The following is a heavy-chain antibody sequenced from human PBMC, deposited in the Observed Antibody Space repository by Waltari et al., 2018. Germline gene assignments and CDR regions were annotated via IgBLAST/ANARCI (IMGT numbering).Heavy chain of an antibody. CDR1: GFTFSSYA. V-gene: IGHV3-23*01. J-gene: IGHJ4*02. CDR3: AKDADSSGYQYYFDY. D-gene: IGHD3-22*01. CDR2: IRGSGGST. Sequence: EVQLLESGGGLVQPGGSLRLSCAASGFTFSSYAMSWVRQAPGKGLEGVSAIRGSGGSTYYADSVKGRCTISRDNAKNTLYLQMNSLRAEDTAVYYCAKDADSSGYQYYFDYWGQGTLVTVSS.